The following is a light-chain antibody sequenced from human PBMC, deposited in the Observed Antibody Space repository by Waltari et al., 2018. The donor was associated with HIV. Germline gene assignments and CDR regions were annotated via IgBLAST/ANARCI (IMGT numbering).Light chain of an antibody. J-gene: IGKJ3*01. CDR3: QQSYS. Sequence: DIQMTQSPSSLSASVGDRVTITCPASQSISSYLNWYQQKPGKAPKLLIYATSNLESGVPSRFSGRGSGTDFTLTISSRQPEDFATYYCQQSYSFGPGTKVEIK. CDR2: ATS. V-gene: IGKV1-39*01. CDR1: QSISSY.